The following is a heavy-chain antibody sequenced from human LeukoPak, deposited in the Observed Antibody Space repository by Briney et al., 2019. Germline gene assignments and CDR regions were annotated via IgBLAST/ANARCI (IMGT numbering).Heavy chain of an antibody. D-gene: IGHD3-22*01. CDR3: ARGYYDSSGPFDY. CDR1: GYTFTGYY. CDR2: INPNSGGT. V-gene: IGHV1-2*04. J-gene: IGHJ4*02. Sequence: ASVKVSCKASGYTFTGYYMHWVRQAPGQGLEWMGWINPNSGGTNYAQRFQGWVTMTRDTSISTAYMELSRLRSDDTAVYYCARGYYDSSGPFDYWGQGTPVTVSS.